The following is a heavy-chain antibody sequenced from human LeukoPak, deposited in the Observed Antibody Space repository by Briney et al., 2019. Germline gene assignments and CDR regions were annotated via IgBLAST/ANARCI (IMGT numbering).Heavy chain of an antibody. CDR1: GFTFSSYA. CDR2: ISGSGGST. J-gene: IGHJ4*02. D-gene: IGHD2-2*01. Sequence: GGSLRLSCAASGFTFSSYAMSWVRQAPGKGLEWVSAISGSGGSTYYADSVKGRFTISRDNSKNTLYLQMNSLRAEDTAVYYRAKGTVVVPAAPFDYWGQGTLVTVSS. V-gene: IGHV3-23*01. CDR3: AKGTVVVPAAPFDY.